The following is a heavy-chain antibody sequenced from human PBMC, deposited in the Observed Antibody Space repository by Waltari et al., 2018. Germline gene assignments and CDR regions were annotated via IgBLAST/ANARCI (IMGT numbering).Heavy chain of an antibody. CDR1: GGSISNYY. J-gene: IGHJ5*02. Sequence: QVQLQESGPGLVKPSETLSLTCRVSGGSISNYYWTWVRQSAGKGLGWIGRVYISGHTSYNPSLESRVTMSLDTSSNEFSLKLRFVTAADTGVYFCARSGDFGDYDAWGQGTLVTVS. V-gene: IGHV4-4*07. CDR2: VYISGHT. CDR3: ARSGDFGDYDA. D-gene: IGHD2-21*02.